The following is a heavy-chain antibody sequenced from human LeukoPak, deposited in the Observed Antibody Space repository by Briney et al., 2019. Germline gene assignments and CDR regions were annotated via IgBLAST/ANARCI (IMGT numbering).Heavy chain of an antibody. CDR2: ITARDSNT. CDR3: ARLGGNLSR. J-gene: IGHJ4*02. V-gene: IGHV3-48*03. CDR1: GFNFMTSD. Sequence: PGGSLRLSCVAPGFNFMTSDMNWVRQAPGKGLNWIAYITARDSNTYYADSVKGRFTVSRDNIKSSLYLQMNTLRAEDTAMYYCARLGGNLSRWGQGTLVTVSS. D-gene: IGHD2-2*01.